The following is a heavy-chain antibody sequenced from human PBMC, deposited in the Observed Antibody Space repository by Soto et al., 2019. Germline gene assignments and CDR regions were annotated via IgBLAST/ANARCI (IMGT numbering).Heavy chain of an antibody. CDR2: ISTAVGAT. CDR1: GFTFSNHA. J-gene: IGHJ4*02. V-gene: IGHV3-23*01. CDR3: ARESEDLTSNFDY. Sequence: GGSLRLSCAVSGFTFSNHAMSWVRQAPGKGLEWVSAISTAVGATYYADSVKGRFTISRDDSNNTLYLQMNSLSAEDTAVYYCARESEDLTSNFDYWGQGTLVTVSS.